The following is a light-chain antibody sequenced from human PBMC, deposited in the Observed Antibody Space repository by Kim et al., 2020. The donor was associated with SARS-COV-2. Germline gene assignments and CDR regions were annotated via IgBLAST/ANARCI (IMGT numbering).Light chain of an antibody. CDR2: DAS. CDR1: QSVSTD. J-gene: IGKJ4*01. V-gene: IGKV3-11*01. CDR3: LQRNHWPLT. Sequence: LAPGEKATLSCRASQSVSTDLSWYQQKPGQAPRLLISDASDRATGIPARFGGSGFGTDFTLTISSLESEDSAVYYCLQRNHWPLTFGGGTKVDIK.